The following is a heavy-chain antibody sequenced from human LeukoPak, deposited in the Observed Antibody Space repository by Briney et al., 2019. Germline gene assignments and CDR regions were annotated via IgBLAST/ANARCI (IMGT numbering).Heavy chain of an antibody. CDR1: GYTFTSYW. V-gene: IGHV5-51*01. D-gene: IGHD1-1*01. J-gene: IGHJ4*02. Sequence: GESLKISCKGSGYTFTSYWIGWVRQMPGKGLEWMGIIYPGDSDTRYSPSFQGQVTMSADKSISTAYLQWSSLKASVTAMYYCARHETGPYFDYWGQGTLVTVSS. CDR2: IYPGDSDT. CDR3: ARHETGPYFDY.